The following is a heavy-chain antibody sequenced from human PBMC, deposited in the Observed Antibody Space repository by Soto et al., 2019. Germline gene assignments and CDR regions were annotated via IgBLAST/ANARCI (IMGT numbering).Heavy chain of an antibody. V-gene: IGHV3-64D*06. Sequence: GGSLRLSCSASGFTFSMFSMHWVRQAPGKGLEYVSGISSNGDSTYYADSVKGRFTISRDNSKNTLYLQMSSLRAVDTAVYYCVHPRSTVQIPPTWGQGTLVTAPQ. CDR3: VHPRSTVQIPPT. J-gene: IGHJ5*02. D-gene: IGHD4-17*01. CDR1: GFTFSMFS. CDR2: ISSNGDST.